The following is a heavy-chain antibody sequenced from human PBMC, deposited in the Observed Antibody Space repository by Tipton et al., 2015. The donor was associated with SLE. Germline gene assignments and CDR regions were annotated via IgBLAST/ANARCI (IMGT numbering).Heavy chain of an antibody. CDR2: INHSGST. Sequence: TLSLTCAVYGGSFSGYYWSWIRQPPGKGLEWIGEINHSGSTNYNPSLKSRVTISVDTSKKEFSLKLSSVTAADTAVYYCARRGNWNWGYWGQGTLVTASS. D-gene: IGHD1-7*01. V-gene: IGHV4-34*01. CDR3: ARRGNWNWGY. CDR1: GGSFSGYY. J-gene: IGHJ4*02.